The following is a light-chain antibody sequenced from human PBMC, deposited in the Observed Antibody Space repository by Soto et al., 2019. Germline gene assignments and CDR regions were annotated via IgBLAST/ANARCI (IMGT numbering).Light chain of an antibody. Sequence: IQMTQSPSSLSASVGDRVTITFRSSQTISTFLHWFQQKPGKAPNLLIYDASSLQSGVPSRFSGSGSGTDFTLTISSLQPEDFGTYYCQQTYSTFVSFGGGTKVDIK. J-gene: IGKJ4*01. CDR2: DAS. V-gene: IGKV1-39*01. CDR3: QQTYSTFVS. CDR1: QTISTF.